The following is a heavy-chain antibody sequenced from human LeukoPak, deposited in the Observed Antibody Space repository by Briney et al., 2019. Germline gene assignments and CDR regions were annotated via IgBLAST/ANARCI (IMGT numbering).Heavy chain of an antibody. CDR2: IYPGDSDT. V-gene: IGHV5-51*01. D-gene: IGHD3-3*01. CDR1: GYSFSTNW. J-gene: IGHJ6*03. CDR3: ARHLSQTPLSFLEWSPAYYYYMDV. Sequence: GESLKISCKGSGYSFSTNWIGWVRQMPGKGLEWMGIIYPGDSDTRYSPSFQGQVTISADKSISTAYLQWSSLKASDTAMYYCARHLSQTPLSFLEWSPAYYYYMDVWGKGTTVTVSS.